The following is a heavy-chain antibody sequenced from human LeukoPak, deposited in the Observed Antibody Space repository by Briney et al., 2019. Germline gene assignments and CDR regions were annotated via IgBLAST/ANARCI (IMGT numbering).Heavy chain of an antibody. CDR3: VRGLVAMPSPVPIRDY. J-gene: IGHJ4*02. Sequence: GGSLRLSCVASGFTFSSFWMHWVRQSPEKGLVWVSRINSDGRLTTYSDSVKGRFTISRDNARDTLYLQRDSLRVEDTAVYYCVRGLVAMPSPVPIRDYWGQGTLVTVSS. CDR1: GFTFSSFW. CDR2: INSDGRLT. V-gene: IGHV3-74*01. D-gene: IGHD2-2*01.